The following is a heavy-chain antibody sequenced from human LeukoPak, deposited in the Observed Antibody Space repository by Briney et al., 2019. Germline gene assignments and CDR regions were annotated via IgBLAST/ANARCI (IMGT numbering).Heavy chain of an antibody. Sequence: SVKVSCKASGFTFTSSAVQWVRQARGQRLEWIGWIVVGSGNTNYAQKFQERVTITRDLSTSTAYMELSSLRSEDTAVYYCAAGPLTYYYDSSGYYPTYYFDYWGQGTLVTVSS. D-gene: IGHD3-22*01. CDR2: IVVGSGNT. CDR1: GFTFTSSA. CDR3: AAGPLTYYYDSSGYYPTYYFDY. V-gene: IGHV1-58*01. J-gene: IGHJ4*02.